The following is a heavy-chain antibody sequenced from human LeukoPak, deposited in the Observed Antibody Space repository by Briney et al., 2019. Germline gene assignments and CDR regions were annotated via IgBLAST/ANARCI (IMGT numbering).Heavy chain of an antibody. J-gene: IGHJ3*02. Sequence: GGSLRLSCAASGFTFDDYAMHWVRQAPGKGLEWVSGISWNSGSIGYADSVKSRFTISRDNAKNSLYLQMNSLRAEDTALYYCAKAIRGYSYGWDAFDIWGQGTMVTVSS. V-gene: IGHV3-9*01. CDR1: GFTFDDYA. CDR3: AKAIRGYSYGWDAFDI. D-gene: IGHD5-18*01. CDR2: ISWNSGSI.